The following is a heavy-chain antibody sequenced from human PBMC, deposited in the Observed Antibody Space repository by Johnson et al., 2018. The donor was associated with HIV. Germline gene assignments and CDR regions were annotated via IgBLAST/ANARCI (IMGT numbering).Heavy chain of an antibody. CDR1: GFTFSSYA. V-gene: IGHV3-30*04. CDR3: VRVELGAFDI. J-gene: IGHJ3*02. Sequence: QMQLVESGGGVVQPGRSLRLSCAASGFTFSSYAMHWVRQAPGKGLEWVAVISYDGIKTYYVDSVKARFTISRDDSKNSLYLQMNSLKTEDTAVYYCVRVELGAFDIWGQGTMVTVSS. CDR2: ISYDGIKT. D-gene: IGHD1-7*01.